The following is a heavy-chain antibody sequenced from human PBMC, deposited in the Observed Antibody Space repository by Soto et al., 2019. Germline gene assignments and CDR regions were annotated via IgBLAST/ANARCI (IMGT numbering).Heavy chain of an antibody. Sequence: KPSETLSLTCTVSGNSISSGDYWSWIRQPPGKGLEWIGYIYHSGGTYYNPSLKSRVTMSVDTSQNQFSLKLSSVSAADTAVYYCARTKYYYDSTAYIFDYWGQGALVTVSS. J-gene: IGHJ4*02. CDR1: GNSISSGDY. D-gene: IGHD3-22*01. V-gene: IGHV4-30-4*01. CDR2: IYHSGGT. CDR3: ARTKYYYDSTAYIFDY.